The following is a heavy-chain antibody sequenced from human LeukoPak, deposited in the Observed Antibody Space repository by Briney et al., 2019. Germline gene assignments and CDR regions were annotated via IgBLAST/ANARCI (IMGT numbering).Heavy chain of an antibody. V-gene: IGHV3-23*01. CDR2: ISGSGDTT. D-gene: IGHD2-2*01. CDR1: RFTFSTYA. CDR3: AKSQRNDQQVVQRIDY. Sequence: PGGSLRLSCTASRFTFSTYAMSWVRQAPGKGLEWVSSISGSGDTTYYTGSVKGRFTISRDNSKNALYLQMSSIRAEDTAVYYCAKSQRNDQQVVQRIDYWGQGTLVTVSS. J-gene: IGHJ4*02.